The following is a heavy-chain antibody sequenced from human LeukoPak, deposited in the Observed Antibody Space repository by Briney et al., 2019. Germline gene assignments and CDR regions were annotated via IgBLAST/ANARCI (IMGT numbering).Heavy chain of an antibody. D-gene: IGHD3-3*01. CDR1: GFTFSSYA. CDR3: AKDHFDFWSDYYRSGGPDY. Sequence: PGGSLRLSCAASGFTFSSYAMSWVRQAPGKGLEWVSGISGSGGSTYNADSVKGRLTISRDNSKNTLFLQMNSLRAEDTAVYYCAKDHFDFWSDYYRSGGPDYWGQGTLVTVSS. CDR2: ISGSGGST. J-gene: IGHJ4*02. V-gene: IGHV3-23*01.